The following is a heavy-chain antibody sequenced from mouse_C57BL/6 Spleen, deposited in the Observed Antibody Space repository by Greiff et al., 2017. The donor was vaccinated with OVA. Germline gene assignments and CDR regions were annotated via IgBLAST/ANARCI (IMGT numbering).Heavy chain of an antibody. CDR1: GYTFTSYW. V-gene: IGHV1-55*01. Sequence: VQLQQPGAELVKPGASVKMSCKASGYTFTSYWITWVKQRPGQGLEWIGDIYPGSGSTNYNEKFKSKATLTVDTSSSTAYMQLSSLTSEDSAVYYCAREKDGSSSWFAYWGQGTLVTVSA. CDR2: IYPGSGST. J-gene: IGHJ3*01. D-gene: IGHD1-1*01. CDR3: AREKDGSSSWFAY.